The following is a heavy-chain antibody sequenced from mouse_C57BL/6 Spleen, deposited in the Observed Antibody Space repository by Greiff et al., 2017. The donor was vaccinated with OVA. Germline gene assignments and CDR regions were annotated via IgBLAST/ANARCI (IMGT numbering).Heavy chain of an antibody. CDR2: IYPGSGNT. Sequence: VQLQQSGPELVKPGASVKISCKASGYSFTSYYIHWVKQRPGQGLEWIGWIYPGSGNTKYNEKFKGKATLTADTSSSTAYMQLSSLTSEDSAVYYCARGYGNYEAWFAYWGQGTLVTVSA. V-gene: IGHV1-66*01. CDR3: ARGYGNYEAWFAY. J-gene: IGHJ3*01. D-gene: IGHD2-10*02. CDR1: GYSFTSYY.